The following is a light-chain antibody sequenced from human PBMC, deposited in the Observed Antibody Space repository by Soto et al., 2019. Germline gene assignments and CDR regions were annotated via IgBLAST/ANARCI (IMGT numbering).Light chain of an antibody. CDR1: ESVSSSY. V-gene: IGKV3-20*01. CDR3: QQYGSSPLT. J-gene: IGKJ1*01. CDR2: SAS. Sequence: EIVLTQSTGTLSLSPGERASLSCRASESVSSSYLAWYQQKPGQAPRLLIYSASSRATGIPYRFSGSGSGKDFTLTIGSLEPEDFAVYYCQQYGSSPLTFGQGTKVELK.